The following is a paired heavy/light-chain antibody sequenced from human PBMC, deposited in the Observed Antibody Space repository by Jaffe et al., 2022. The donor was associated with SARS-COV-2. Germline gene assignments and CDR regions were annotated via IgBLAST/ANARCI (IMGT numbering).Heavy chain of an antibody. Sequence: EVQLVESGGGLVKPGGSLRLSCAASGFTFSSYSMNWVRQAPGKGLEWVSSISSSSSYIYYADSVKGRFTISRDNAKNSLYLQMNSLRAEDTAVYYCARVRRPDTDHWDYYYYGMDVWGQGTTVTVSS. J-gene: IGHJ6*02. CDR3: ARVRRPDTDHWDYYYYGMDV. D-gene: IGHD1-1*01. CDR2: ISSSSSYI. CDR1: GFTFSSYS. V-gene: IGHV3-21*01.
Light chain of an antibody. J-gene: IGKJ2*01. CDR1: QSLLHSNGYNY. CDR2: LGS. CDR3: MQALQTLYT. V-gene: IGKV2-28*01. Sequence: DIVMTQSPLSLPVTPGEPASISCRSSQSLLHSNGYNYLDWYLQKPGQSPQLLIYLGSNRASGVPDRFSGSGSGTDFTLKISRVEAEDVGVYYCMQALQTLYTFGQGTKLEIK.